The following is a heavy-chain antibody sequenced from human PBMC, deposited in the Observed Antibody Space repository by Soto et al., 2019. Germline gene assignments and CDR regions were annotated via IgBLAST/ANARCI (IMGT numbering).Heavy chain of an antibody. J-gene: IGHJ6*03. CDR1: GXTFTNSA. V-gene: IGHV1-58*02. CDR3: AASTGYYTSYYYMDV. Sequence: GXSVKVSCKASGXTFTNSAIQWVRQARGQRLERIGWIVVGSGNTNYAQKFQERLTITRDMSTSTAYMELSSLRSEDTAIYYCAASTGYYTSYYYMDVWGKGTTVTVSS. D-gene: IGHD3-9*01. CDR2: IVVGSGNT.